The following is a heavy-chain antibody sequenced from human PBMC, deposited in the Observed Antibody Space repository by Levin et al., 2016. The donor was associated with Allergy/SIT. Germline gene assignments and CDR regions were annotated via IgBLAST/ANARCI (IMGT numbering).Heavy chain of an antibody. D-gene: IGHD6-19*01. CDR3: ARDQAPAAAGISDY. V-gene: IGHV3-21*01. CDR2: ITGSSIYI. Sequence: VRQMPGKGLEWVSSITGSSIYIYYADSVRGRFTISRDNSKSSLYLQMNSLRADDTAVYYCARDQAPAAAGISDYWGQGTLVTVSS. J-gene: IGHJ4*02.